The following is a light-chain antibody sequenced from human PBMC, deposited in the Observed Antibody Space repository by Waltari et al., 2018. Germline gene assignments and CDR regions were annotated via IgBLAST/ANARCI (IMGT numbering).Light chain of an antibody. CDR2: DAS. V-gene: IGLV7-46*01. CDR3: LLFYNGPRV. CDR1: TGTVTSGHF. Sequence: QAVVTQEPSLTVSPGGTVTLTSGSSTGTVTSGHFPYWFQRKPGQAPTTLIYDASKKQSWTPARFSGSLVGGKAALTLSGAQPEDEAEYYCLLFYNGPRVFGGGTKLTVL. J-gene: IGLJ3*02.